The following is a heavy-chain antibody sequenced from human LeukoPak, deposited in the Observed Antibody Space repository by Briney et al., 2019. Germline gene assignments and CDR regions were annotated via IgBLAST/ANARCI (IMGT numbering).Heavy chain of an antibody. Sequence: GRSLRLSCAASGFTFSSYAMHWARQAPGKGLEWVAVISYDGSNKYYADSVKGRFTISRDNSKNTLYLQMNSLRAEDTAVYYCARDHSSGSGWYKEDYYYGMDVWGQGTTVTVSS. J-gene: IGHJ6*02. CDR2: ISYDGSNK. CDR3: ARDHSSGSGWYKEDYYYGMDV. V-gene: IGHV3-30-3*01. CDR1: GFTFSSYA. D-gene: IGHD6-19*01.